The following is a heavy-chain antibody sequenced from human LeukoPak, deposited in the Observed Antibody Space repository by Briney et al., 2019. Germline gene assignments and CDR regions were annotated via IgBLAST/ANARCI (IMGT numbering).Heavy chain of an antibody. J-gene: IGHJ4*02. V-gene: IGHV3-53*01. CDR2: IYRGGST. CDR3: ASFLHHYYGSNCYPDD. D-gene: IGHD3-22*01. CDR1: GFTVSSNY. Sequence: GGSLRLSCAASGFTVSSNYMSWVRQAPGKGLEWVSVIYRGGSTYYADSGKARFTISRDNSKNTLYLRMNSLRAEDTAVYYCASFLHHYYGSNCYPDDWGQRTMVTVSS.